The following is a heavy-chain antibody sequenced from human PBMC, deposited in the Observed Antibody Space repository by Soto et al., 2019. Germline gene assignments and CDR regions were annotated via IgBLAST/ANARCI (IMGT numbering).Heavy chain of an antibody. J-gene: IGHJ6*03. V-gene: IGHV3-23*01. D-gene: IGHD2-2*01. CDR3: AKAGVPAAPYFYYMDV. CDR1: EFTFSTYA. CDR2: ITGSGGST. Sequence: GGSLRLSCAASEFTFSTYAMSWVRQAPRKGLEWVSAITGSGGSTYYPDSVKGRFTISRDNSKNTLFLQMNSLRADDTAVYYCAKAGVPAAPYFYYMDVWGKGTTVTVSS.